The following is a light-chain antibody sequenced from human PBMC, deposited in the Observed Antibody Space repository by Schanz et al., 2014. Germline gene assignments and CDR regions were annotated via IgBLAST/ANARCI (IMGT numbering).Light chain of an antibody. Sequence: QSALTQPASVSGSPGQSITISCTGTSSDVGSYNLVSWYQQHPGKAPKLMIYEGTKRPSGVSDRFSGSKSANTASLTISGLQSEDEADYYCAAWDDSLNSWVFGGGTKLTVL. CDR1: SSDVGSYNL. CDR2: EGT. J-gene: IGLJ3*02. V-gene: IGLV2-23*01. CDR3: AAWDDSLNSWV.